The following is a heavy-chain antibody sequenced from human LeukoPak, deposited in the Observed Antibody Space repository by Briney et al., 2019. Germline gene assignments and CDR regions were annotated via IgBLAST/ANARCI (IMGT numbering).Heavy chain of an antibody. CDR2: IYNSGTT. Sequence: SETLSLTCTVSGGSVSSRYWNWIRQPAGKGLEWIGRIYNSGTTNYNPSLESRVTISIDRSKNQFSLKLTSVTAADTAVYYCANSISMDFEYWGQGTLVTVSS. V-gene: IGHV4-4*07. J-gene: IGHJ4*02. CDR3: ANSISMDFEY. CDR1: GGSVSSRY. D-gene: IGHD2/OR15-2a*01.